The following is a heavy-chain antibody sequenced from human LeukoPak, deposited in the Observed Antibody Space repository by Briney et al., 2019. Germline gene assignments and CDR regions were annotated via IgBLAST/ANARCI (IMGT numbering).Heavy chain of an antibody. CDR1: GFTFRTYA. J-gene: IGHJ4*02. D-gene: IGHD3-3*01. CDR2: ISGDGDTT. CDR3: ARRATKTSFWSGYNYY. Sequence: AGGSLRLSCAASGFTFRTYAMNWVRHAPGKGLEWVSAISGDGDTTYDADSVKGRFISSRDHSKNTVYLQMSSLRAEDTAVYYCARRATKTSFWSGYNYYWGQGALVTVSS. V-gene: IGHV3-23*01.